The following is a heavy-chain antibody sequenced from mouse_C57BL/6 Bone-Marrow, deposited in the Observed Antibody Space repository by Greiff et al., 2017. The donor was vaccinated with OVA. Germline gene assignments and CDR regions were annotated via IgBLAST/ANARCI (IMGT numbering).Heavy chain of an antibody. CDR1: GYTFTDYY. CDR3: ARRITTVVAKEYYYAMDY. D-gene: IGHD1-1*01. V-gene: IGHV1-26*01. Sequence: EVQLQQSGPELVKPGASVKISCKASGYTFTDYYMNWVKQSHGKSLEWIGDINPNNGGTSYNQKFKGKATLTVDKSSSTAYMELRSLTSEDSAVYYCARRITTVVAKEYYYAMDYWGQGTSVTVSS. CDR2: INPNNGGT. J-gene: IGHJ4*01.